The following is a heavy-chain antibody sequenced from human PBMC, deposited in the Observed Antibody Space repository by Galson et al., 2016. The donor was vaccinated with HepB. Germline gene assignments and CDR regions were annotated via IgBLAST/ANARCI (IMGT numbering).Heavy chain of an antibody. CDR1: GDSITNNNYY. J-gene: IGHJ4*02. V-gene: IGHV4-39*01. D-gene: IGHD1-26*01. Sequence: ETLSLTCTVSGDSITNNNYYLGWIRQPPGKGLEWIATVYYGGSTYYNPSLKSRLDIFVDTSKNQFSLKLSSVTAADTAVYYCARSPQGGTYYFDYWGQGTLVTASS. CDR2: VYYGGST. CDR3: ARSPQGGTYYFDY.